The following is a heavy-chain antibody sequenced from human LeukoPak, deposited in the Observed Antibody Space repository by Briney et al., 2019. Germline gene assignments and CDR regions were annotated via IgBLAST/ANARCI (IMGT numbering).Heavy chain of an antibody. V-gene: IGHV3-7*01. J-gene: IGHJ5*02. CDR1: GFTFSSYW. CDR2: IKQDGSEE. Sequence: GGSLRLSCAASGFTFSSYWMSWVRQAPGKGLEWVANIKQDGSEEYYVDSVKGRFTISRDNAKNSLYLQMNSLRAEDTAVYYCARAYYDILTGSNWFDPWGQGTLVTVSS. CDR3: ARAYYDILTGSNWFDP. D-gene: IGHD3-9*01.